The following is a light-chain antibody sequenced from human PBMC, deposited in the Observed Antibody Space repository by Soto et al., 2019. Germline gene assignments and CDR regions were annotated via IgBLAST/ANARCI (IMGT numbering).Light chain of an antibody. CDR3: SSYTSSRTLV. CDR2: EVS. CDR1: SSDVGGYNY. V-gene: IGLV2-14*01. Sequence: QSALTQPASVSGSPGQSITISCTGTSSDVGGYNYVSWYQQHPGKAPKLMIYEVSNRPSGVSNRFSGSKSGNTASLTISGLQAEDEPVYSCSSYTSSRTLVFGGGTRLTVL. J-gene: IGLJ2*01.